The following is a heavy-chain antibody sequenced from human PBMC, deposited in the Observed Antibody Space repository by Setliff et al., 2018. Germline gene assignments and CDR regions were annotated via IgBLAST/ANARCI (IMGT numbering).Heavy chain of an antibody. CDR1: GYAFNDFG. D-gene: IGHD2-8*01. V-gene: IGHV1-18*01. CDR2: ISAYTGNT. Sequence: GASVKVSCKASGYAFNDFGINWVRQAPGQGLEWMGWISAYTGNTNYAQKLQGRVSMTTDTSTSTAYMELRSLTSDDTAVYYCSRLVRYCTTTTCQRASGAGFWGQGTLVTVSS. CDR3: SRLVRYCTTTTCQRASGAGF. J-gene: IGHJ4*02.